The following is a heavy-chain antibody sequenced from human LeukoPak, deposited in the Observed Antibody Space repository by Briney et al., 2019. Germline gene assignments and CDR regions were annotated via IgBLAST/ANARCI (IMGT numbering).Heavy chain of an antibody. CDR3: ARDQTSTAKIDY. CDR2: LYNSGST. J-gene: IGHJ4*02. D-gene: IGHD5/OR15-5a*01. CDR1: DGSINSYF. Sequence: SETLSLTCTVSDGSINSYFWTWIRQPPGKGLEWIGYLYNSGSTTYNPSLKSRVTISVDTSKNQFSLKLSSVTAADTAVYYCARDQTSTAKIDYWGQGTLVTVSS. V-gene: IGHV4-59*01.